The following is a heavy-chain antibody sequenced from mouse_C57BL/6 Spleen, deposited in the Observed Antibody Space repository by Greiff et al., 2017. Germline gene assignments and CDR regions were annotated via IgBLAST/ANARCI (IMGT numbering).Heavy chain of an antibody. CDR1: GFTFSSYG. CDR3: ERHLTGTGAMDY. V-gene: IGHV5-6*01. D-gene: IGHD4-1*01. CDR2: ISSGGSYT. Sequence: EVQLVESGGDLVKPGGSLKLSCAASGFTFSSYGMSWVRQTPDKRLEWVATISSGGSYTYYPDSVKGRFTISRDNAKNTLYLQMSSLKSEDTAMYYCERHLTGTGAMDYWGQGTSVTVSS. J-gene: IGHJ4*01.